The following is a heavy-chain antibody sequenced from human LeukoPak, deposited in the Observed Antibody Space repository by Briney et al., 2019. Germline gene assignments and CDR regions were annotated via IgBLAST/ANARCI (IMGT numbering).Heavy chain of an antibody. D-gene: IGHD6-19*01. Sequence: SETLSLTCTVSGGSVRSYYWTWMRHPPGKELEWLGYIYYTGTTNYNPSLKSRLTISVDTSKDHFSLKLSSVTAADTAVYYCAREVTGTSGSFDYWGQGALVTVSS. CDR3: AREVTGTSGSFDY. CDR1: GGSVRSYY. CDR2: IYYTGTT. J-gene: IGHJ4*02. V-gene: IGHV4-59*02.